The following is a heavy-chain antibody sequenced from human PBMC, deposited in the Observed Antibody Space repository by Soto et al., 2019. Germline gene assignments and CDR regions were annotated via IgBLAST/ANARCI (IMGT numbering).Heavy chain of an antibody. V-gene: IGHV3-23*01. Sequence: PGGSLRLSCAASGFTFSSYAMSWVRQAPGKGLEWVSAISGSGGSTYYADSVKGRFTISRDNSKNTLYLQMNSLRAEDTAVYYGASFPGIILPGYSSAFDIWGQGTMVTVSS. J-gene: IGHJ3*02. CDR1: GFTFSSYA. CDR3: ASFPGIILPGYSSAFDI. CDR2: ISGSGGST. D-gene: IGHD3-9*01.